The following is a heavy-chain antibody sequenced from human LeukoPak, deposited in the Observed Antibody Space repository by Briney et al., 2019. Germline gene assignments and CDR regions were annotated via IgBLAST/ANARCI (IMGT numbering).Heavy chain of an antibody. V-gene: IGHV4-34*01. D-gene: IGHD6-13*01. CDR1: GGSFSGYY. CDR2: INHSGST. Sequence: PSETLSLTCAVYGGSFSGYYWSWIRQPPGKGLEWIGEINHSGSTNYNPSLKSRVTISVDTSKNQFSLKLSSVTAADTAVYYCARERRYSSSWYIWFDPWGQGTLVTVSS. J-gene: IGHJ5*02. CDR3: ARERRYSSSWYIWFDP.